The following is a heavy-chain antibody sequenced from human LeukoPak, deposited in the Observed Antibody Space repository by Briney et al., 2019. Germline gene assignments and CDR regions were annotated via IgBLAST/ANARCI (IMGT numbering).Heavy chain of an antibody. J-gene: IGHJ5*02. CDR1: GYTFTSYD. D-gene: IGHD2-15*01. CDR3: ARGLWGGYCSGGSCLGFDP. CDR2: MNPNSGNT. Sequence: ASVKVSCXASGYTFTSYDINWVRQATGQGLEWMGWMNPNSGNTGYAQKFQGRVTMTRNTSISTAYMELSSLRSEDTAVYYCARGLWGGYCSGGSCLGFDPWGQGTLVTVSS. V-gene: IGHV1-8*01.